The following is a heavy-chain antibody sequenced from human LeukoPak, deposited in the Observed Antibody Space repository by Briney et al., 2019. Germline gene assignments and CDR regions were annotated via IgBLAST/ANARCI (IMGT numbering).Heavy chain of an antibody. D-gene: IGHD3-22*01. CDR1: GGSISSYY. V-gene: IGHV4-59*08. J-gene: IGHJ3*02. Sequence: SETLSLTCTVSGGSISSYYWSWIRQPPGKGLEWIGYIYYSGSTNYNPSLKSRVTISVDTSKNQLSLRLSSVTAADTAVYYCARHRSYYDSSGYSDAFDIWGQGTMVTVSS. CDR2: IYYSGST. CDR3: ARHRSYYDSSGYSDAFDI.